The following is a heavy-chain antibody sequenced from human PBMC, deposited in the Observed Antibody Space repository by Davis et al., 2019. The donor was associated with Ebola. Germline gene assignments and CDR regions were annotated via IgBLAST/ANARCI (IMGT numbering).Heavy chain of an antibody. J-gene: IGHJ3*02. V-gene: IGHV3-72*01. CDR3: TRGSVGTAYRSVDI. D-gene: IGHD5-18*01. CDR2: VRNKANSYTT. CDR1: GFPFSDHY. Sequence: GESLKISCAASGFPFSDHYMDWVRQAPGQGLEWVARVRNKANSYTTEYAASVKGRFTISRDDSKNSLYLQMNSLKTEDTAGYYCTRGSVGTAYRSVDIWGQGTMVTVCS.